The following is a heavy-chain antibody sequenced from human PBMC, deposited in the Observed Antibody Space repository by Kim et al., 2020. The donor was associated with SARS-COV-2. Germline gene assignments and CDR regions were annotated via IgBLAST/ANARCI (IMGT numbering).Heavy chain of an antibody. CDR1: GFTFSSYA. CDR3: ARGSRRPPDY. CDR2: ISYDGSNK. Sequence: GGSLRLSCAASGFTFSSYAMHWVRQAPGKGLEWVAVISYDGSNKYYADSVKGRFTISRDNSKNTLYLQMNSLRAEDTAVYYCARGSRRPPDYWGQGTLVT. J-gene: IGHJ4*02. V-gene: IGHV3-30-3*01.